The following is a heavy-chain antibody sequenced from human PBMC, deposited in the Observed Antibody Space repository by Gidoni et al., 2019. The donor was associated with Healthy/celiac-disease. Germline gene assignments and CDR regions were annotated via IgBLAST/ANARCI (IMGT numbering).Heavy chain of an antibody. D-gene: IGHD3-22*01. CDR3: ARNYYDSSGSNWFDP. J-gene: IGHJ5*02. CDR2: IIPILGIA. CDR1: GGTFSSYT. V-gene: IGHV1-69*02. Sequence: QVQLVQSGAEVKKPGSSVKVSCKASGGTFSSYTISWVRQAPGQGLEWMGRIIPILGIANYAQKFQGRVTITADKSTSTAYMELSSLRSEDTAVYYCARNYYDSSGSNWFDPWGQGTLVTVSS.